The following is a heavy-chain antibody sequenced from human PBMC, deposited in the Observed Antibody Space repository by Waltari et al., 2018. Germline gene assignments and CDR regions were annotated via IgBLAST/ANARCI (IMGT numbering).Heavy chain of an antibody. Sequence: QVQLQESGPGLVMPSETLSLTCTVSGGSISSHYWSWIRQPPGKGLEWIGYIYYSGSTNYNPSLKSRVTISVDTSKNQFSLKLSSVTAADTAVYYCARVRDWFDPWGQGTLVTVSS. V-gene: IGHV4-59*11. CDR2: IYYSGST. CDR1: GGSISSHY. CDR3: ARVRDWFDP. D-gene: IGHD1-1*01. J-gene: IGHJ5*02.